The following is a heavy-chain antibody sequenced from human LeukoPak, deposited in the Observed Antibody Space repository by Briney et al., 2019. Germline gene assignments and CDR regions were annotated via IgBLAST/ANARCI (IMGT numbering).Heavy chain of an antibody. CDR2: ITSDSNTV. D-gene: IGHD2-15*01. CDR3: AKDHLYCSGGNCYYDS. J-gene: IGHJ4*02. V-gene: IGHV3-48*04. CDR1: GFTFSSYS. Sequence: PGGSLRLSCAASGFTFSSYSMNWLRQAPGKGLEWVSFITSDSNTVNYAASVKGRFTISRDNTKNSLYLQMNSLRVEDSAVYYCAKDHLYCSGGNCYYDSWGQGTLVSVSS.